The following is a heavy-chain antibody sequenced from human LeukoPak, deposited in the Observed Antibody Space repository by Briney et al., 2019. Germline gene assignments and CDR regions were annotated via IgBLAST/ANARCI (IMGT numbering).Heavy chain of an antibody. J-gene: IGHJ4*02. D-gene: IGHD1-26*01. CDR3: ARGIVGATTNLDY. Sequence: GGSLRLSCAASGFTFSSYGMHWVRQAQGKGLEWVSSISSSSSYIYYADSVKGRFTISRDNAKNSLYLQMNSLRAEDTAVYYCARGIVGATTNLDYWGQGTLVTVSS. CDR1: GFTFSSYG. V-gene: IGHV3-21*01. CDR2: ISSSSSYI.